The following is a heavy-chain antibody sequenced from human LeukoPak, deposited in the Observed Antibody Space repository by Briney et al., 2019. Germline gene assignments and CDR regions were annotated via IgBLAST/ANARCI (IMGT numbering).Heavy chain of an antibody. V-gene: IGHV4-30-4*01. D-gene: IGHD6-13*01. Sequence: SQTLSLTCTVSGGSISSGDYYWSWLRQPPGKGLEWIGYIYYSGSTYYKPSLKSRVTISVDTSKTQFSLKLRSVTAADTAVYYCARGSSWHPDYWGQGTLVTVSS. J-gene: IGHJ4*02. CDR2: IYYSGST. CDR1: GGSISSGDYY. CDR3: ARGSSWHPDY.